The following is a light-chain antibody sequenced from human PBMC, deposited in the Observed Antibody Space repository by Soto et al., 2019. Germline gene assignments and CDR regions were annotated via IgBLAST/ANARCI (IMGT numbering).Light chain of an antibody. CDR1: QSLVHSDGIAY. CDR3: MQGTHWPRT. J-gene: IGKJ1*01. V-gene: IGKV2-30*02. Sequence: DVVMTQSPLSLPVTLGQPASISCRSNQSLVHSDGIAYFSWFQQRPGRSPRRLIYKVSNRDSGVPARFSGSGSGTDFALKISRVEAEDVAIYYCMQGTHWPRTFGQGTKVDIK. CDR2: KVS.